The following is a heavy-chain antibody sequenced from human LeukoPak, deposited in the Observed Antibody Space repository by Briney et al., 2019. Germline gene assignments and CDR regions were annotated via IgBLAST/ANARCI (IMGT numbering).Heavy chain of an antibody. Sequence: PGGSLRLSCAASGFTFSSYAMSWVRQAPGKGLEWVSAISGSGGSTYYADSVKGRFTISRDNSKNTLYLQMNSLRAEDTAVYYCAKDKWELHNLEDDAFDIWGQGTMVTVSS. V-gene: IGHV3-23*01. CDR3: AKDKWELHNLEDDAFDI. D-gene: IGHD1-26*01. CDR1: GFTFSSYA. J-gene: IGHJ3*02. CDR2: ISGSGGST.